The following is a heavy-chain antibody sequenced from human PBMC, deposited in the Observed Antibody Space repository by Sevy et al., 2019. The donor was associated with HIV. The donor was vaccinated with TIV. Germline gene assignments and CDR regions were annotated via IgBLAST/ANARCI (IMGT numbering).Heavy chain of an antibody. CDR3: AKWTANGSSASGDY. Sequence: GGSLRLSCAASGITFSSYGMHWVRQAPGKGLEWVVVISNDGSNKYYADSVKGRFTISRDNSKNTLYLQMNSLRAEDTAGYYCAKWTANGSSASGDYWGQGTLVTVSS. V-gene: IGHV3-30*18. CDR2: ISNDGSNK. CDR1: GITFSSYG. J-gene: IGHJ4*02. D-gene: IGHD6-13*01.